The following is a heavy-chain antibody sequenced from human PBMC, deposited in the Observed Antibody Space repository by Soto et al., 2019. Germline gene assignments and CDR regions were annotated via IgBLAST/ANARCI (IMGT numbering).Heavy chain of an antibody. CDR3: ARMKSNY. Sequence: SETLSLTCTVSGVSISSDYYWGWIRQPPGTGLEWIASIYHSGSTNYNPSLKSRVTISVDTSKNQFSLKLSSVTAADTAVYYCARMKSNYRGQGTLVTVSS. CDR2: IYHSGST. J-gene: IGHJ4*02. CDR1: GVSISSDYY. V-gene: IGHV4-38-2*02.